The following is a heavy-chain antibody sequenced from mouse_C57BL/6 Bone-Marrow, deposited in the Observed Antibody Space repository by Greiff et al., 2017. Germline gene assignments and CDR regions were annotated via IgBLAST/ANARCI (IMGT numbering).Heavy chain of an antibody. Sequence: DVKLVESGGGLVKPGGSLKLSCAASGFTFSSYSMSWVRQTPEKRLEWVATISDGGSYTYYPDNVKGRFTISRDNAKNNLYLQMSHLKSEDTAMDYCAGDLLRNGYYAMDYWGQGTSVTVSS. J-gene: IGHJ4*01. CDR1: GFTFSSYS. CDR3: AGDLLRNGYYAMDY. V-gene: IGHV5-4*01. CDR2: ISDGGSYT. D-gene: IGHD1-1*01.